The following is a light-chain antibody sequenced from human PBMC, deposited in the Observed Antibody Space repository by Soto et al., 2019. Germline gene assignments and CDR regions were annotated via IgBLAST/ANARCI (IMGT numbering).Light chain of an antibody. CDR1: TGAVTSGHY. J-gene: IGLJ2*01. CDR3: LLTYPGGRI. V-gene: IGLV7-46*01. Sequence: QAVVTQEPSLTVSPGGTVTLTCGSSTGAVTSGHYPYWIQQKPGQVPRTLIFDTSIRHSWTPARFSGSLLGGQAALTLSGAQPEDEAEYHCLLTYPGGRIFGGGTKLTVL. CDR2: DTS.